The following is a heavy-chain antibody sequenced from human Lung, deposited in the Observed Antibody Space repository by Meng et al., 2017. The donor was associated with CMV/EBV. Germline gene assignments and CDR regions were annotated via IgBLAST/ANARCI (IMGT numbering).Heavy chain of an antibody. CDR2: INHSGST. CDR1: GGSFSGYY. Sequence: SXTLSLXCAVYGGSFSGYYWSWIRQPPGKGLEWIGEINHSGSTNYNPSLKSRVTISVDTSKNQFSLKLSSVTAADTAVYYCARKKSLTMVRGKMRGGWFDPRXQGTXVTVSS. V-gene: IGHV4-34*01. J-gene: IGHJ5*02. D-gene: IGHD3-10*01. CDR3: ARKKSLTMVRGKMRGGWFDP.